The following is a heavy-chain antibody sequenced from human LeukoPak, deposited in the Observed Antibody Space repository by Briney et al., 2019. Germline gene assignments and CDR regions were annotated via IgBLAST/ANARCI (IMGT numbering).Heavy chain of an antibody. Sequence: ASVKVSCKASGGTFNSYAINWVRRAPGQGLEWMGGIIPRLGTTKYIEKFQGRITITTDESTTTAYMELTSLRSEDTAVYYCAADGTDWGQGTLVTVSS. CDR1: GGTFNSYA. CDR2: IIPRLGTT. CDR3: AADGTD. V-gene: IGHV1-69*05. J-gene: IGHJ4*02.